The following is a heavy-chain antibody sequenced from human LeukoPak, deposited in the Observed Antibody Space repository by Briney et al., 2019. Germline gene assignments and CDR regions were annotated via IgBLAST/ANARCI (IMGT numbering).Heavy chain of an antibody. V-gene: IGHV4-34*01. J-gene: IGHJ6*03. Sequence: SETLSLTCAVSGGSFSGYYWSWIRQPPGKGLEWIGEINHSGSTNYNPSLKSRVTISVDTSKNQFSLKLSSVTAADTAVYYCARGCRAARRSYYYYMDVWGKGTTVTVSS. D-gene: IGHD6-6*01. CDR3: ARGCRAARRSYYYYMDV. CDR1: GGSFSGYY. CDR2: INHSGST.